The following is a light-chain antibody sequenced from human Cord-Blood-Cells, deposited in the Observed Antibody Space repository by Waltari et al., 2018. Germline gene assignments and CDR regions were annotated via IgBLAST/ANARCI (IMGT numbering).Light chain of an antibody. V-gene: IGKV1D-13*01. CDR1: QGISSA. Sequence: AIKLTQSPFSLSASVGDRVTITCRASQGISSALAWYQQKPGKAPKLLIYDASSLESGVPSRFSGSGSGTDFTLTISSLQPEDFATYYCQQFNNYPRTFGQGTKVEIK. J-gene: IGKJ1*01. CDR3: QQFNNYPRT. CDR2: DAS.